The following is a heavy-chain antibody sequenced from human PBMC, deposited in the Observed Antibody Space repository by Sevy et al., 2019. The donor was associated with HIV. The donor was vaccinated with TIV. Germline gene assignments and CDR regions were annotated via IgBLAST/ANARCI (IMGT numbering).Heavy chain of an antibody. D-gene: IGHD3-22*01. CDR2: IYYSGST. J-gene: IGHJ4*02. Sequence: SETLSLTCTVSGGSISNYFWSWIRQPPGKGLEWIGYIYYSGSTNYNPSLKSRVTISVETSKNQFSLKLSSVTAADTAVYYCARPYRTDPFYYSGSGGYYYPSYFDYWGQGTLVTVSS. CDR1: GGSISNYF. CDR3: ARPYRTDPFYYSGSGGYYYPSYFDY. V-gene: IGHV4-59*01.